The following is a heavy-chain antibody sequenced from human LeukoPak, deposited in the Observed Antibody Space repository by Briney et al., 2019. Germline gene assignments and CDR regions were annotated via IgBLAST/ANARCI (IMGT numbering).Heavy chain of an antibody. J-gene: IGHJ4*02. CDR2: INPDGSEK. V-gene: IGHV3-7*01. CDR3: ARSGSYWNSRAYFDY. CDR1: GFTFGTYW. Sequence: GGSLRLSCAASGFTFGTYWMNWVRQAPGKGLEWVASINPDGSEKYDVDSVKGRFTISRDNAKNSLYLQMNGLRAEDTAVYYCARSGSYWNSRAYFDYWGQGPLVTVS. D-gene: IGHD3-10*01.